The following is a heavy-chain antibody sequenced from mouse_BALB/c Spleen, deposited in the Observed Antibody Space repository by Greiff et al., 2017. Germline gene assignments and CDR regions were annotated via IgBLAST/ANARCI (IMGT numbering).Heavy chain of an antibody. J-gene: IGHJ4*01. V-gene: IGHV3-6*02. CDR1: GYSITSGYY. CDR3: ARGHYDAMDY. CDR2: ISYDGSN. Sequence: VQLQQSGPGLVKPSQSLSLTCSVTGYSITSGYYWNWIRQFPGNKLEWMGYISYDGSNNYNPSLKNRISITRDTSKNQFFLKLNSVTTEDTATYYCARGHYDAMDYWGQGTSVTVSS.